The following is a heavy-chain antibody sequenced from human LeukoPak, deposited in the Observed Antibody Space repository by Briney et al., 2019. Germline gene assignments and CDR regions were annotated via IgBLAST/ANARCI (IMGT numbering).Heavy chain of an antibody. CDR2: IFDSGTT. CDR3: VRERPAGGGSYYWFDP. V-gene: IGHV4-4*07. CDR1: SGSMRGYH. J-gene: IGHJ5*01. D-gene: IGHD1-26*01. Sequence: SETLSLTCTFSSGSMRGYHRSWIRQPAGGGQERIGRIFDSGTTNYNPSLQSRLTISVDRSKTQSSMNLNSVTAADTAVYYCVRERPAGGGSYYWFDPWGQGTLVTVS.